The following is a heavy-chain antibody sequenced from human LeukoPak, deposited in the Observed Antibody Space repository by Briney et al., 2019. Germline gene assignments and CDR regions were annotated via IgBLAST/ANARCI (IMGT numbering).Heavy chain of an antibody. CDR3: AKIGWLPDNWFDP. Sequence: GGSLRLSCAASGFTFSSYGMHWVRQAPGKGLEWVAFIRYDGSNKYYADSVKGRFTISRDNSKNTLYLQMNSLRAEDTAVYYCAKIGWLPDNWFDPWGQGTLVTVSS. CDR1: GFTFSSYG. V-gene: IGHV3-30*02. J-gene: IGHJ5*02. CDR2: IRYDGSNK. D-gene: IGHD3-9*01.